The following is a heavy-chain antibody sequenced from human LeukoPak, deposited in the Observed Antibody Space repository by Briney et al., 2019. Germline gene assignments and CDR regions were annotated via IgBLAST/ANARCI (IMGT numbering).Heavy chain of an antibody. J-gene: IGHJ4*02. Sequence: PSETPSLTCTVSGGSISSSSYYWGWIRQPPGKGLEWIGSIYYSGSTYYNPSLKSRVTISVDTSKNQFSLKLSSVTAADTAVYYCARRLDYPYYFDYWGQGTLVTVSS. V-gene: IGHV4-39*01. CDR2: IYYSGST. D-gene: IGHD3/OR15-3a*01. CDR3: ARRLDYPYYFDY. CDR1: GGSISSSSYY.